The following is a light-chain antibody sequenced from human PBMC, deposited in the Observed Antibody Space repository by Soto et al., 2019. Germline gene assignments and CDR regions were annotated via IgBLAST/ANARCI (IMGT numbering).Light chain of an antibody. Sequence: AIQMTQSPSSLSASVGDRVTITCRASQDIRTELGWYQQKPGKAPKLLIYASSILQSGVPSRFSGSGSGTDFTPTISSLQPEDFAHYYCLQDSKYPRTFGQGTKVEIK. CDR3: LQDSKYPRT. CDR2: ASS. V-gene: IGKV1-6*01. CDR1: QDIRTE. J-gene: IGKJ1*01.